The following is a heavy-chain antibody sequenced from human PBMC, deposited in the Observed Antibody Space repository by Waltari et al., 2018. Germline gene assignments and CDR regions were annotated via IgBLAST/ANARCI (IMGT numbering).Heavy chain of an antibody. Sequence: QVQLQQWGAGLLKPSETLSLTCAVYGGSFSGYYWRWIRQPPGKGLEWIGEINHSGSTNYNPALKSRVTISVDTSKNQFSLKLSSVTAADTAVYYCARGRLRNPYYYDSSGGYYFDYWGQGTLVTVSS. J-gene: IGHJ4*02. V-gene: IGHV4-34*01. CDR1: GGSFSGYY. CDR3: ARGRLRNPYYYDSSGGYYFDY. CDR2: INHSGST. D-gene: IGHD3-22*01.